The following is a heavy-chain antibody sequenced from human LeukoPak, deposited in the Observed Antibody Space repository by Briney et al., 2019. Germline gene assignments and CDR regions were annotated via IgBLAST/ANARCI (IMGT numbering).Heavy chain of an antibody. CDR3: AKSSLYYYGSGSYPAG. D-gene: IGHD3-10*01. V-gene: IGHV3-23*01. J-gene: IGHJ4*02. CDR1: GFTFSSYA. Sequence: GGSLRLSCAASGFTFSSYAMSWVRQAPGKGLEWVSAISGSGGSTYYGDSVKGRFTISRDNSKNTLYLQMNSLRAEDTAVYYCAKSSLYYYGSGSYPAGWGQGILVTVSS. CDR2: ISGSGGST.